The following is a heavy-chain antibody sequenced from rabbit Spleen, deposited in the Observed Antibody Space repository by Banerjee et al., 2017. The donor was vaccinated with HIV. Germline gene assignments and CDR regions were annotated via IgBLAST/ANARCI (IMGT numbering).Heavy chain of an antibody. D-gene: IGHD7-1*01. J-gene: IGHJ3*01. CDR3: ARFYAGYGDFGHAAM. CDR1: GFSFSSSDY. CDR2: IYAGSSGSP. V-gene: IGHV1S40*01. Sequence: QSLEESGGDLVKPGASLTLSCKASGFSFSSSDYMCWVRQAPGKGLEWIACIYAGSSGSPYYANWAKGRFTISKASSTTVTLQMTRLTAADTATYFCARFYAGYGDFGHAAMWGQGTLVTVS.